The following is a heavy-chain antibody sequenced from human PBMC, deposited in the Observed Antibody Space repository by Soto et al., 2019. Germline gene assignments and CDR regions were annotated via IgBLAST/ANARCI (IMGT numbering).Heavy chain of an antibody. V-gene: IGHV5-51*01. Sequence: PGESLRISCKGSGYSFINCWIGWVRQMPGKGLEWMGIIYPGDSDTRYSPSFQGQVTISADKSISTAYLQWSSLKASDTAMYYCARTSGGNTNDAFDIWGQGTMVTVAS. D-gene: IGHD2-15*01. CDR3: ARTSGGNTNDAFDI. J-gene: IGHJ3*02. CDR2: IYPGDSDT. CDR1: GYSFINCW.